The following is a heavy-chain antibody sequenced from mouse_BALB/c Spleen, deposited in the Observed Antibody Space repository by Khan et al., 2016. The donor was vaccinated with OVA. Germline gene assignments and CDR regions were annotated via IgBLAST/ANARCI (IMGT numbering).Heavy chain of an antibody. Sequence: VHLKQSGTVLARPGASVKMSCKASGYTFTSYWMHWVKQRPGQGLEWIGAIYPGNSDTNYNQKFKGKAKLTAVTSTSTAYLELNSLTNEDSAVYSCTRNGFGNYESWDYWGQGTTLTVSS. CDR2: IYPGNSDT. V-gene: IGHV1-5*01. J-gene: IGHJ2*01. CDR3: TRNGFGNYESWDY. D-gene: IGHD2-1*01. CDR1: GYTFTSYW.